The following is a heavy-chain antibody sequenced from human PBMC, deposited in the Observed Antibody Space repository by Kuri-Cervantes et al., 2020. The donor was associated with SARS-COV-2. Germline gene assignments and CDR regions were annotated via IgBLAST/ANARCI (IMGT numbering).Heavy chain of an antibody. J-gene: IGHJ6*03. D-gene: IGHD7-27*01. Sequence: ESLKISCAVYGESFIGYYWSWVRQPPGKGLEWIGDINHSGSTNYNPSLKSRVTISVDTSKNQFSLKLSSVTAADTAVYYCARTQLGMNMDVWGKGTTVTVSS. CDR3: ARTQLGMNMDV. V-gene: IGHV4-34*01. CDR2: INHSGST. CDR1: GESFIGYY.